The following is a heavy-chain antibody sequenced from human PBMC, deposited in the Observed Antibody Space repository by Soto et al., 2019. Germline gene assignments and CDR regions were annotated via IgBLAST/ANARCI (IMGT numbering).Heavy chain of an antibody. CDR1: RCTFTSYD. J-gene: IGHJ5*01. D-gene: IGHD7-27*01. Sequence: VSCRASRCTFTSYDTNYVPQTAEQGLEWKGGMSPKTANTCYAQKFQGRVTMTRSTSISTAYMELSSLTSEDTAVYYCTGGPPNWGFNSWGQGAPVTVPS. CDR2: MSPKTANT. V-gene: IGHV1-8*01. CDR3: TGGPPNWGFNS.